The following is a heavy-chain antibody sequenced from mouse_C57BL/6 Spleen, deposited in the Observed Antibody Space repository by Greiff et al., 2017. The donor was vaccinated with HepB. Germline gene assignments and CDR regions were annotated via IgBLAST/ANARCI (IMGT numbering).Heavy chain of an antibody. Sequence: EVQLQESGPGLVKPSQSLSLTCSVTGYSITSGYYWNWIRQFPGNKLEWMGYISYDGSNNYNPSLKNRISITRDTSKNQFFLKLNSVTTEDTATYYCARGSSYHYFDYWGQGTTLTVSS. V-gene: IGHV3-6*01. CDR3: ARGSSYHYFDY. CDR2: ISYDGSN. J-gene: IGHJ2*01. D-gene: IGHD1-1*01. CDR1: GYSITSGYY.